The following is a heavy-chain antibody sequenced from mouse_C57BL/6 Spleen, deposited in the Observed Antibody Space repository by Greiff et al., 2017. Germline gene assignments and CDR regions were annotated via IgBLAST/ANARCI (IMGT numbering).Heavy chain of an antibody. CDR2: IDPDDGDT. D-gene: IGHD2-1*01. CDR3: SRRSGKSDYAIDY. Sequence: VQLQQSGAELVKPGASVKVSCKASGYTFTSYCMHWVKQRPGQGLEWIGRIDPDDGDTKYNPKFKGKATLTADKSSSTAYMQLSSLTSEDSAVYSFSRRSGKSDYAIDYWGQGTSLTVSS. CDR1: GYTFTSYC. V-gene: IGHV1-74*01. J-gene: IGHJ4*01.